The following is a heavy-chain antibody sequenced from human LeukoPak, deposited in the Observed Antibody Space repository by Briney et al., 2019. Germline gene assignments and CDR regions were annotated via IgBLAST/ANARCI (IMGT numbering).Heavy chain of an antibody. Sequence: PGGSLRLSCAASGFAFSTYGMHWVRQAPGKGLEWVAFIRYDGSDKYYADSVKGRFSISRDNSKNTLYLQMNSLRAEDAAVFYCAKDLRSWGQGTLVTVSS. CDR1: GFAFSTYG. V-gene: IGHV3-30*02. D-gene: IGHD5/OR15-5a*01. CDR2: IRYDGSDK. CDR3: AKDLRS. J-gene: IGHJ5*02.